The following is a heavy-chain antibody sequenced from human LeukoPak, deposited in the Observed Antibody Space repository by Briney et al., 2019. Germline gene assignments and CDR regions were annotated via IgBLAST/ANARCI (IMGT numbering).Heavy chain of an antibody. Sequence: ASVKVSCKASGYTFTDYYMHWVRQAPGQGLEWMGWINPNSGGTNYAQKFQGRVTMTRDTSISTAYMELSRLRSDDTAVYYCARPANYYDSSGYYYRPFDYWGQGTLVTVSS. V-gene: IGHV1-2*02. D-gene: IGHD3-22*01. J-gene: IGHJ4*02. CDR1: GYTFTDYY. CDR3: ARPANYYDSSGYYYRPFDY. CDR2: INPNSGGT.